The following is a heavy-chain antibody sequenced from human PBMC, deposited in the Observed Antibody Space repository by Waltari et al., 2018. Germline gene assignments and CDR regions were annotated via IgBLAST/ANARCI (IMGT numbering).Heavy chain of an antibody. CDR3: ARVRVVMGEGVY. CDR1: GFSFSSYE. D-gene: IGHD2-15*01. Sequence: EVRLVESGGNLVQPGGSLRLSCAASGFSFSSYEMNWVGQAQGGGLEWVSYISSSGSTKYYADSVKGRFTISRDNAKNSLYLQMNSLRADDTAVYYCARVRVVMGEGVYWGQGTLVTVSS. V-gene: IGHV3-48*03. CDR2: ISSSGSTK. J-gene: IGHJ4*02.